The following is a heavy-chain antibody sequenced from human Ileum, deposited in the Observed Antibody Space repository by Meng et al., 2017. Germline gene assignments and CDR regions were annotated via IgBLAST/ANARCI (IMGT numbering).Heavy chain of an antibody. D-gene: IGHD2-15*01. Sequence: QVQLQESGPGLVKPSGTLPLTCAVSGGSISISNWWTWVRQPPGKGLEWIGEIYHTGGTNYSPSLKRRVTISVDKSKNQFSLEVTSVTAADTAVYYCARVRCASVSCYGDSYFDYWGQGILITVSS. CDR3: ARVRCASVSCYGDSYFDY. J-gene: IGHJ4*02. CDR2: IYHTGGT. CDR1: GGSISISNW. V-gene: IGHV4-4*02.